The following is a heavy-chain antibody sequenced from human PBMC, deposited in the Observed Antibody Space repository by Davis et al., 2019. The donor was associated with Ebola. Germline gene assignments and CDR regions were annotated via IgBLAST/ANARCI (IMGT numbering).Heavy chain of an antibody. Sequence: AASVKVSCKASGYTFSSYAMHWVRQAPGQRLEWMGWINADNGNTKYSQKFQDRVTITRDTSASTAYMELSSLRSEDTAVYYCAREIVVVVAATGYYYYGMDVWGKGTTVTVSS. D-gene: IGHD2-15*01. CDR1: GYTFSSYA. CDR2: INADNGNT. CDR3: AREIVVVVAATGYYYYGMDV. V-gene: IGHV1-3*01. J-gene: IGHJ6*04.